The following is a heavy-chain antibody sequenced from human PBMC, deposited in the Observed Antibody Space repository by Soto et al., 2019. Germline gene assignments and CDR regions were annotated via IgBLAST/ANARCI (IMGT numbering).Heavy chain of an antibody. V-gene: IGHV3-13*01. CDR1: RFTFSIYD. D-gene: IGHD2-2*01. Sequence: GGSLRLSCVASRFTFSIYDMHWVRQATGKGLEWVSAIGIGGETYYSGSVKGRFTISRDNSKNTLYLQMNSLRAEDTAVYYCARDADCSITSCNQGPFDIWGQGTMVTVSS. CDR2: IGIGGET. CDR3: ARDADCSITSCNQGPFDI. J-gene: IGHJ3*02.